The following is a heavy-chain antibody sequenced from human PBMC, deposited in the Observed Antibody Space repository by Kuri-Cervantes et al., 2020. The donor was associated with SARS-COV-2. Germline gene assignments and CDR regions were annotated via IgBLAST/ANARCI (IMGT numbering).Heavy chain of an antibody. CDR3: ARGGDIVVLPAAIGYYYGMDV. CDR2: ISSGSSTV. D-gene: IGHD2-2*01. CDR1: GFTFSSYS. Sequence: GESLKISCAASGFTFSSYSMNWVRQAPGKGLEWVSSISSGSSTVYYADSVKGRFTISRDNAKNSLYLQMNSLRAEDTAVYYCARGGDIVVLPAAIGYYYGMDVWGQGTTVTVSS. V-gene: IGHV3-48*01. J-gene: IGHJ6*02.